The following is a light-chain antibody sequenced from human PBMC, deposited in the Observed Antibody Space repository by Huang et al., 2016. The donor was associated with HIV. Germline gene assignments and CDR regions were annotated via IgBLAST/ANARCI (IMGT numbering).Light chain of an antibody. CDR1: QSMSTY. J-gene: IGKJ1*01. CDR2: RSS. V-gene: IGKV1-39*01. Sequence: DIQMTQSPSSMSASVGDRVTITCRASQSMSTYLNWYQQKPGKAPKLLIYRSSNLQSGVPSRFSGSGSGTDFSLTIRSLQPEDFATYYCQQSYSAPPWTFGQGTRVEIK. CDR3: QQSYSAPPWT.